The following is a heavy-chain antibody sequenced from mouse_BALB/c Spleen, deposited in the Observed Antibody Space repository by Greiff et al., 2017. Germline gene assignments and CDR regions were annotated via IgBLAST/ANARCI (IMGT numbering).Heavy chain of an antibody. CDR2: IDPENGAT. CDR1: GFNIKDYY. Sequence: VQLQQSGAELVRSGASVKLSCTASGFNIKDYYMHWVKQRPEQGLEWIGWIDPENGATEYAPKFQGKATMTADTSSNTAYLQLSSLTSEDTAVYYCNACYGKDYAMDDWGQGTSGTGSS. D-gene: IGHD2-1*01. V-gene: IGHV14-4*02. CDR3: NACYGKDYAMDD. J-gene: IGHJ4*01.